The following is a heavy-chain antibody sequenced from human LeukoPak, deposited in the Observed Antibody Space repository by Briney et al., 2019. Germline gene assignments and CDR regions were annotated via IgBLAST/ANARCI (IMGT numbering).Heavy chain of an antibody. D-gene: IGHD4-17*01. V-gene: IGHV1-69*01. CDR2: IIPIYGTA. CDR1: GDTFSSYA. CDR3: ARGPFHDYGDYVWGGAGPYYFDF. J-gene: IGHJ4*02. Sequence: SVKVSCKASGDTFSSYAISWVRQAPGQGLECMGGIIPIYGTANYAQKFQGRVTITADESTSTAYMEMSSLRSEDSAVYYCARGPFHDYGDYVWGGAGPYYFDFWGQGTLVTVSS.